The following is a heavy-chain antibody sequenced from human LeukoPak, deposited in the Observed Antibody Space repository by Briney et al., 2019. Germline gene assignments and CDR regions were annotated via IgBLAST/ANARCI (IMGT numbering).Heavy chain of an antibody. V-gene: IGHV4-59*01. Sequence: SETLSLTCTVSGGSITRSYWSWIRQPPGKGLEWIGYISSSGSPNYNPSLKSRVTISVDTSKNQFSLKLSSVTAADTAVYYCARGPSTYCSGGSCYQPADYWGQGTLVTVSS. CDR2: ISSSGSP. CDR3: ARGPSTYCSGGSCYQPADY. D-gene: IGHD2-15*01. CDR1: GGSITRSY. J-gene: IGHJ4*02.